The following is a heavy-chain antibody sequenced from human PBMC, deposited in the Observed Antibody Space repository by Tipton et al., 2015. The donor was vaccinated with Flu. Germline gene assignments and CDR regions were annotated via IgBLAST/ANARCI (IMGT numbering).Heavy chain of an antibody. Sequence: TLSLTCTVSGGSIRGYYWNWIRQFPGKGLEWIGNIYHSGSTNYNPSLKSRVTISLDKSKNQFSLNLSSVTAADTAVYYCARVGAVTMVRGLAFDAFDIWGLGTMVAVSS. D-gene: IGHD3-10*01. CDR2: IYHSGST. V-gene: IGHV4-59*12. CDR1: GGSIRGYY. CDR3: ARVGAVTMVRGLAFDAFDI. J-gene: IGHJ3*02.